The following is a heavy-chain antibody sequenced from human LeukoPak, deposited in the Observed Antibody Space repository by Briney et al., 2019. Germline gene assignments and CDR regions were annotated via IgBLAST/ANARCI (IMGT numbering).Heavy chain of an antibody. J-gene: IGHJ6*02. CDR3: ARSSDQQLASAYYYYGMDV. CDR2: IIPIFGTA. Sequence: SVKVSCKASGGTFSSYAISWVRQAPEQGLEWMGGIIPIFGTANYAQKFQGRVTITADESTSTAYMELSSLRSEDTAVYYCARSSDQQLASAYYYYGMDVWGQGTTVTVSS. V-gene: IGHV1-69*13. D-gene: IGHD6-13*01. CDR1: GGTFSSYA.